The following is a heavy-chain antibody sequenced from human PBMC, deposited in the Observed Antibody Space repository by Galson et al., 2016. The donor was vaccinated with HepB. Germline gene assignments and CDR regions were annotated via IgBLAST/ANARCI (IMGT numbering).Heavy chain of an antibody. J-gene: IGHJ5*01. D-gene: IGHD3-3*01. CDR3: ARQSFTLWSRGPKYDWFDP. CDR2: VNSAKGDT. CDR1: GYSVTEYN. Sequence: SVKVSCKASGYSVTEYNFHWVRQAPGQGLEWLGFVNSAKGDTKYSQKFQSRVTISRDISTTSAYMELRGLRFEDTATYYCARQSFTLWSRGPKYDWFDPWGQGTPVTVSS. V-gene: IGHV1-3*01.